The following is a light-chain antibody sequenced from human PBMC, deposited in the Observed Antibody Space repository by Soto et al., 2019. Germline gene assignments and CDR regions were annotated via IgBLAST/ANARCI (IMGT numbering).Light chain of an antibody. V-gene: IGKV3-11*01. CDR3: QQRSNWLLT. Sequence: DIVLTQSPATLSLSPGERATLSCRASQSVSSYLAWYQQKPGQAPRLLIYDASTRVTGIPARFSGSGSGTDFTLTISSLEPEDFAVYYCQQRSNWLLTFGGGTKVEIK. CDR2: DAS. J-gene: IGKJ4*01. CDR1: QSVSSY.